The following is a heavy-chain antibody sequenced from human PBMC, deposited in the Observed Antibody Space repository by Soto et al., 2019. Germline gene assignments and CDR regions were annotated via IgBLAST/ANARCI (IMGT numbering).Heavy chain of an antibody. J-gene: IGHJ5*02. CDR2: MNTNTNTT. CDR1: GYSFTNND. V-gene: IGHV1-8*01. CDR3: AREVVETSSLWLDP. Sequence: SVKVCGKSCGYSFTNNDINWLRQAPGQGLEWIGWMNTNTNTTDSAEVFEGRVSLTWDTSISTAYMQLNSLKIDDTAVYYCAREVVETSSLWLDPWGQGTLVSVYS. D-gene: IGHD6-6*01.